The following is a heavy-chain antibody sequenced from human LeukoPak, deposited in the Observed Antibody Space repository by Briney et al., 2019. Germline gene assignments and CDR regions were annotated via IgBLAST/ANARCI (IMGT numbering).Heavy chain of an antibody. D-gene: IGHD4-17*01. CDR1: GGSLTSYY. CDR2: IYYSGST. CDR3: ARVSAYGDYAGTLDY. Sequence: SETPSLTCTVSGGSLTSYYWSWIRQPPGKGLEWIGYIYYSGSTNYNPSLKSRLSISVDTSKNQFSLRLRSVTAADTAVYYCARVSAYGDYAGTLDYWGQGTLATVSS. V-gene: IGHV4-59*01. J-gene: IGHJ4*02.